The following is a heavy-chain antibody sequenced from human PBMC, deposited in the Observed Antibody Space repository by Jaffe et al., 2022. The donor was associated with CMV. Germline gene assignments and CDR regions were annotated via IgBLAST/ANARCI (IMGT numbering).Heavy chain of an antibody. V-gene: IGHV3-33*08. CDR3: AREVSVTGIAAAGYFDY. D-gene: IGHD6-13*01. Sequence: QVQLVESGGGVVQPGRSLRLSCAASGFTFSSYGMHWVRQAPGKGLEWVAVIWYDGSNKYYADSVKGRFTISRDNSKNTLYLQMNSLRAEDTAVYYCAREVSVTGIAAAGYFDYWGQGTLVTVSS. J-gene: IGHJ4*02. CDR2: IWYDGSNK. CDR1: GFTFSSYG.